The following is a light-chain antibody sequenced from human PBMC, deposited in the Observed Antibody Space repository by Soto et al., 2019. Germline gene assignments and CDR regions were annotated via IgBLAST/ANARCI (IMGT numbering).Light chain of an antibody. CDR3: SSCRSSSTSYV. Sequence: QSALTQPASGSGSPGQSITISCTGTSSDIGDSNYVSWYQQHPGKAPKLVISDVSNRPSGVSNRFSGSKSANTASLTISGLQAEDEADYYCSSCRSSSTSYVFGTGTKLTVL. J-gene: IGLJ1*01. V-gene: IGLV2-14*03. CDR1: SSDIGDSNY. CDR2: DVS.